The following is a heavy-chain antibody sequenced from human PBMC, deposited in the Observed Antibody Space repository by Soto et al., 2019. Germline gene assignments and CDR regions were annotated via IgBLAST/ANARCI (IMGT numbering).Heavy chain of an antibody. V-gene: IGHV3-64*01. Sequence: EVQLVESGGGLVQPGGSLRLSCAASGFTFSSYAMHWVRQAPGKRLEYVSVISGNGGSTYYANSVKGRFTISRDNSKNTLYLQMGSLRAEYMAVYYCARRGYGLYLDYWGQGTLVTVSS. CDR1: GFTFSSYA. CDR3: ARRGYGLYLDY. CDR2: ISGNGGST. D-gene: IGHD3-10*01. J-gene: IGHJ4*02.